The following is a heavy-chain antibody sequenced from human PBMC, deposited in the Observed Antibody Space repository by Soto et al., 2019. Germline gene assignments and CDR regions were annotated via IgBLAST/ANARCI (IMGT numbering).Heavy chain of an antibody. CDR1: GFSLSTSGMC. Sequence: SGPTLVNPTQTLTLTCTFSGFSLSTSGMCVSWIRQPPGKALEWLARIDWDDDKYYSTSLKTRLTISKDTSKNQVVLTMTNMDPVDTATYYCARIRRYSSGCYDAPQGNCYYYYYMDVWGKGTTVTVS. CDR3: ARIRRYSSGCYDAPQGNCYYYYYMDV. V-gene: IGHV2-70*11. J-gene: IGHJ6*03. D-gene: IGHD6-19*01. CDR2: IDWDDDK.